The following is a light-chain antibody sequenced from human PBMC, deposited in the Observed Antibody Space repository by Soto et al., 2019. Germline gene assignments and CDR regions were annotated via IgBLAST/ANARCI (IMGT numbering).Light chain of an antibody. J-gene: IGKJ2*01. CDR2: GAS. Sequence: EIVMTQSPATLSVSPGERATLSCRASQSVNSNLAWYQQKPGQAPRLLIYGASTRVAGIPARFSGSGSGTAFILTISSLQSEDFSVYYCQQYNNRPPDTFGQGTKLEIK. V-gene: IGKV3-15*01. CDR1: QSVNSN. CDR3: QQYNNRPPDT.